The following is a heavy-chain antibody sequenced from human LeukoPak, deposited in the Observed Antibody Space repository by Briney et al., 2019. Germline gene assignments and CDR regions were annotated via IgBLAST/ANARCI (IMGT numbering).Heavy chain of an antibody. CDR3: ARDSGVAYSSVDY. Sequence: GGSLRLSCAASGFTFGSYSMNWVRQAPGKGLEWVSSISSSSSYIYYADSVKGRFTISRDNAKNSLYLQMNSLRAEDTAVYYCARDSGVAYSSVDYWGQGTLVTVSS. V-gene: IGHV3-21*01. D-gene: IGHD6-19*01. CDR1: GFTFGSYS. CDR2: ISSSSSYI. J-gene: IGHJ4*02.